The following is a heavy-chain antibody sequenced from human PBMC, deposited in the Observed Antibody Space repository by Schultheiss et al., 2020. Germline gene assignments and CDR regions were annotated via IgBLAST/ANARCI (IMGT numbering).Heavy chain of an antibody. CDR3: ARIVVVASDPFHFDS. CDR2: MSHGGTA. D-gene: IGHD3-22*01. CDR1: DYSISSSYY. V-gene: IGHV4-38-2*02. J-gene: IGHJ4*02. Sequence: SETLSLTCTVSDYSISSSYYWGWIRQPPGKGLEWIGSMSHGGTAYYNPSLKSRVAISVDTSKNQFSLRLTSVTAVDTAVYYCARIVVVASDPFHFDSWGQGTLVTVSS.